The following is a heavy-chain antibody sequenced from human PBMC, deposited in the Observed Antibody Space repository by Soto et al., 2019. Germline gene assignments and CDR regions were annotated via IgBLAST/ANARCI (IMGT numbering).Heavy chain of an antibody. CDR3: TTHEEGAPWAGGFDS. V-gene: IGHV3-23*01. J-gene: IGHJ5*01. CDR2: IRPGGDST. CDR1: GFRFRTRA. D-gene: IGHD1-26*01. Sequence: GGSLRLSCAASGFRFRTRAMSWVRQAPGKGLEWVASIRPGGDSTYYADSVKGRFAVSRDNSNVTLYLQMDSLRVEDTAIYYCTTHEEGAPWAGGFDSWRQGNLLTVSS.